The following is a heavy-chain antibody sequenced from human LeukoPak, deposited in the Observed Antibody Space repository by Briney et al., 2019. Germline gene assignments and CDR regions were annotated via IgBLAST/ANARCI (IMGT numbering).Heavy chain of an antibody. CDR2: ISYDGSNK. D-gene: IGHD3-3*01. Sequence: GGSLRLSCAASGFTFSSYGMHWVRQAPGKGLEWVAVISYDGSNKYYADSAKGRFTISRDNAKTSLYLQMNSLRAEDTAVYYCARGGPHYDISSGYSYYYYMDVWGKGTTVTVSS. CDR1: GFTFSSYG. V-gene: IGHV3-30*03. J-gene: IGHJ6*03. CDR3: ARGGPHYDISSGYSYYYYMDV.